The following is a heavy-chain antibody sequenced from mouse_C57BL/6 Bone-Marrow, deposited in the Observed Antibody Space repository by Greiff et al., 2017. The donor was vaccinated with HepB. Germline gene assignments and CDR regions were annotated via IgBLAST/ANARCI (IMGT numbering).Heavy chain of an antibody. CDR1: GYTFTSYW. D-gene: IGHD2-3*01. J-gene: IGHJ1*03. Sequence: QVQLQQPGAELVKPGASVKLSCKASGYTFTSYWMHWVKQRPGRGLEWSGRIDPNSGGTKYNEKFKSKATLTVDKPSSTAYMQLSSLTSEDSAVYYCASDGYYGYFDVWGTGTTVTVSS. V-gene: IGHV1-72*01. CDR2: IDPNSGGT. CDR3: ASDGYYGYFDV.